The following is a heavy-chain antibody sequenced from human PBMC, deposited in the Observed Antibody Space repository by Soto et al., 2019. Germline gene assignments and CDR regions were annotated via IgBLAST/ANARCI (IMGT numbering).Heavy chain of an antibody. J-gene: IGHJ4*02. CDR1: VGSINSPFF. D-gene: IGHD1-26*01. V-gene: IGHV4-39*01. CDR3: AKMGDDHGRSYFDS. CDR2: IHYSQSS. Sequence: PSETLSLTCTVSVGSINSPFFWACLRQPPGKGLEWIASIHYSQSSYSHPSLRSRITISAGASMDQFSLRLASMTAADTAVYYCAKMGDDHGRSYFDSWGQGLLVTVSS.